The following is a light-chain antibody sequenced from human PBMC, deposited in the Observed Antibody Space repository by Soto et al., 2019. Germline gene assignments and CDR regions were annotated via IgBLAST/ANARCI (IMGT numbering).Light chain of an antibody. CDR2: RNN. V-gene: IGLV1-47*01. J-gene: IGLJ2*01. CDR3: TVWDDSLRGRL. CDR1: SSNIESNF. Sequence: LTQPPSASGTPGQRVTISCSGSSSNIESNFVYWYQQFPGTAPRLLIYRNNQRPSGVPDRFSGSKSGTSASLAISALRSENEADYYCTVWDDSLRGRLFGGGTKVTVL.